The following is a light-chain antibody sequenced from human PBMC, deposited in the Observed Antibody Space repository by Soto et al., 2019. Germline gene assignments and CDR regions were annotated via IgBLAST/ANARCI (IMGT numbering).Light chain of an antibody. CDR3: QQRSNWPPL. V-gene: IGKV3-11*01. Sequence: EIVLTQSPATLSLSPGERATLSCRASQSVSSYLAWYEQKPGQAPRLLIYDASNRATGIPARFSGSGSGTDLTLTIRSLEPEDFAVYYCQQRSNWPPLFGPGTKVDIK. CDR2: DAS. J-gene: IGKJ3*01. CDR1: QSVSSY.